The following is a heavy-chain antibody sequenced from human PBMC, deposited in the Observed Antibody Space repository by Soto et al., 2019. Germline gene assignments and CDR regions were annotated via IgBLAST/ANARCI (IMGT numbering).Heavy chain of an antibody. V-gene: IGHV3-7*01. Sequence: EVQLVESGGGLVQPGGSLRLSCVDSGFTFSSYWMSWVRQAPVKGLEWVGNIKQDGSEENYVDSVKGRFTISRDNAKNSMYLQMNSLRAEDTAVYYCARIASSGRAWDVWGQGTTVLVSS. D-gene: IGHD3-3*02. J-gene: IGHJ6*02. CDR3: ARIASSGRAWDV. CDR1: GFTFSSYW. CDR2: IKQDGSEE.